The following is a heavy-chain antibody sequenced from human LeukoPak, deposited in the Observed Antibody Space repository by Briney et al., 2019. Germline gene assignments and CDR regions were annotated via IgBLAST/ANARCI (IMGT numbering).Heavy chain of an antibody. V-gene: IGHV3-21*01. CDR1: GFSFSPSA. D-gene: IGHD6-19*01. CDR3: AKDLMMGQWLSPNDY. J-gene: IGHJ4*02. Sequence: GGSLRLSCVTSGFSFSPSAMNWVRQAPGRGLEWVSSISPSGGATFYAESLRGRFTISRDNAKNSLYLQMNSLRAEDTAVYYCAKDLMMGQWLSPNDYWGQGTLVTVSS. CDR2: ISPSGGAT.